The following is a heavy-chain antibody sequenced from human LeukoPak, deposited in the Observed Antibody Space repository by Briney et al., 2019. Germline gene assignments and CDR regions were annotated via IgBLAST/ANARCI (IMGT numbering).Heavy chain of an antibody. V-gene: IGHV3-74*01. D-gene: IGHD3-10*01. CDR1: GFTFSSYW. CDR3: STGFGDE. CDR2: IKSDGSTT. J-gene: IGHJ4*02. Sequence: GGSLRLSCAASGFTFSSYWMNWVRQAPGKGLVWVSRIKSDGSTTNYADSVKGRFAISRDNAKNTVYLQMNSLKTEDTAVYYCSTGFGDEWGQGTLVTVSS.